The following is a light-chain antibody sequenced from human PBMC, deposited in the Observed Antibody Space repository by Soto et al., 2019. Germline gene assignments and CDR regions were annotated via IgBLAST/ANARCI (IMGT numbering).Light chain of an antibody. CDR2: GNS. J-gene: IGLJ3*02. CDR3: QAYGSSLSGSRV. V-gene: IGLV1-40*01. CDR1: SSNIGAGYD. Sequence: QSVLTQPPSVAGAAGQRGTISCTGTSSNIGAGYDVPWYQQLPGTAPKLLIYGNSNRPSGVPDLFSGSKSGTTASLAITGLQAEDGADYYCQAYGSSLSGSRVFGGGTK.